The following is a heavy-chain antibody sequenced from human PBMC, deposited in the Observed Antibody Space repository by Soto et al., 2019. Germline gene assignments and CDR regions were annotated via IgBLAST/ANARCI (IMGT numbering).Heavy chain of an antibody. CDR3: ARGDIMITFGGVIVIRPFDY. CDR2: IYYSGST. V-gene: IGHV4-59*01. CDR1: CGSISSYY. J-gene: IGHJ4*02. Sequence: PSETLSLTCTVSCGSISSYYWSWIRQPPGKGLEWIGYIYYSGSTNYNPSLKSRVTISVDTSKNQFSLELSSVTAADTAVYYCARGDIMITFGGVIVIRPFDYWGQGTLVTVSS. D-gene: IGHD3-16*02.